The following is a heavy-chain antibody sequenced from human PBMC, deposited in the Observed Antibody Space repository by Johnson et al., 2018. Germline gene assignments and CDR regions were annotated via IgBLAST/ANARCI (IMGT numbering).Heavy chain of an antibody. CDR2: ISYDGTME. CDR1: EFSFSNYG. Sequence: QLVESGGGVVQPGRSLRLSCAASEFSFSNYGMHWVRQPPGKGLEWVAVISYDGTMEYYVDSVKGRFTISRDNSNSTLYLEMKGLRAEDTAVYYCVKDYYDNNGRALDFWGQGTMVTVSS. V-gene: IGHV3-30*18. D-gene: IGHD3-22*01. J-gene: IGHJ3*01. CDR3: VKDYYDNNGRALDF.